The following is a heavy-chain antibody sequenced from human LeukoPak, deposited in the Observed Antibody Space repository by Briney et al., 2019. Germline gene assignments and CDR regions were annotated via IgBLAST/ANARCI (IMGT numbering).Heavy chain of an antibody. J-gene: IGHJ4*02. D-gene: IGHD3-16*01. CDR3: AKDLGGLHAIDH. V-gene: IGHV3-23*01. CDR2: ISGSAAST. Sequence: GGSLRLSCAASGFTFNTYVMNWVRQAPGKGLEWVSSISGSAASTNYADSVQGRLTISRDNSKNTLYLQMNSLREEDTGVYYCAKDLGGLHAIDHWGPGTLVTVSS. CDR1: GFTFNTYV.